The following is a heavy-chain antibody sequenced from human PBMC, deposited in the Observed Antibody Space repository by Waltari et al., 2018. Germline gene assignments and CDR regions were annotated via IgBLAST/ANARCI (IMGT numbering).Heavy chain of an antibody. V-gene: IGHV3-23*04. Sequence: EVQLVESGGGLVQPGGSLRLSCAASGFTFSSYSMNWVRQAPGKGLEWVSTISSSSAGTYYADSVKGRFTISRDNSKSAFYLQMDGLTVEDTAVYFCARGGFGTTYIFDHWGQGVLVTVSS. J-gene: IGHJ4*02. CDR2: ISSSSAGT. CDR1: GFTFSSYS. D-gene: IGHD3-10*01. CDR3: ARGGFGTTYIFDH.